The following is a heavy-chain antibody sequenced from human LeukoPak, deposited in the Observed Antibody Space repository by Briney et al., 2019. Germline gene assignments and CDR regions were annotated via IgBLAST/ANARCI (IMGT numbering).Heavy chain of an antibody. V-gene: IGHV4-61*01. J-gene: IGHJ5*02. CDR3: ARDVPGRNWFDP. CDR2: IYYSGST. Sequence: SETLSLTCTVSGGSISSGSYYWSWIRQPPGKGLEWIGYIYYSGSTNYNPSLKSRVTISVDTSKNQFSLKLSSVTAADTAVYYCARDVPGRNWFDPWGQGTLVTVSS. CDR1: GGSISSGSYY.